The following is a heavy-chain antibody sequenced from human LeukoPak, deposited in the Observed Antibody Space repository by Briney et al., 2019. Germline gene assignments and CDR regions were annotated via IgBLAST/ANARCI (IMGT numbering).Heavy chain of an antibody. D-gene: IGHD1/OR15-1a*01. CDR1: GFTFSNYA. V-gene: IGHV3-23*01. Sequence: GGSLRLSCAASGFTFSNYAMSWVRQAPGKGLEWVTDISSSGGTTYYADSVKGQFTISRDNSKNTLFLQMNSLGAEYTAVYYCAKKQSGAAFDAFDIWGQGTMVTVSS. CDR2: ISSSGGTT. CDR3: AKKQSGAAFDAFDI. J-gene: IGHJ3*02.